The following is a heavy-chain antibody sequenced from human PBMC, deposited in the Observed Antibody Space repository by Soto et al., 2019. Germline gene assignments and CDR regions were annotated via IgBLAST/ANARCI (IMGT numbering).Heavy chain of an antibody. CDR1: GYTFTSYG. Sequence: ASVKVSCKASGYTFTSYGISWVRQAPGQGLGWMGWISAYNGNTNYAQKLQGRVTMTTDTPTSTAYMELRSLRSDDTAVYYCARGYTWGSYRYPNFDYWGQGTLVTVSS. D-gene: IGHD3-16*02. CDR2: ISAYNGNT. J-gene: IGHJ4*02. CDR3: ARGYTWGSYRYPNFDY. V-gene: IGHV1-18*01.